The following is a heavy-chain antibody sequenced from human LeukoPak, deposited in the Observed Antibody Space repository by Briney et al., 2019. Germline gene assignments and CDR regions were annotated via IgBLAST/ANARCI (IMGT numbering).Heavy chain of an antibody. D-gene: IGHD5-18*01. CDR3: ARGRVNTAMTSYYYYYGMDV. CDR2: INHSGST. Sequence: SETLSLTCAVYGGSFSGYYWGWIRQPPGKGLEWIGEINHSGSTNYNPSLKSRVTISVDTSKNQFSLKLSSVTAADTAVYYCARGRVNTAMTSYYYYYGMDVWGQGTTVTVSS. V-gene: IGHV4-34*01. CDR1: GGSFSGYY. J-gene: IGHJ6*02.